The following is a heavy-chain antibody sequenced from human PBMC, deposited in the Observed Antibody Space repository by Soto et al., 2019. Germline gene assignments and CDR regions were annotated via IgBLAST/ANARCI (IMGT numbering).Heavy chain of an antibody. CDR3: ARIGGYHGPLAY. CDR1: GVSSSRFF. Sequence: SETLSLTSPVSGVSSSRFFWSWIRQATGRRLEWIGYTYHRGSTHSRPALKSRVAISLDTSENQFSLNVNSVTAADMAVYYCARIGGYHGPLAYGGQGTPDTVSS. J-gene: IGHJ4*02. CDR2: TYHRGST. D-gene: IGHD6-25*01. V-gene: IGHV4-59*01.